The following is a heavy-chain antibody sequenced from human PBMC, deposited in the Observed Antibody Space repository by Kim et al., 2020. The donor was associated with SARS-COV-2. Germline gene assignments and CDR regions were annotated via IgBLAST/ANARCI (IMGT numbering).Heavy chain of an antibody. V-gene: IGHV3-21*01. Sequence: GGSLRLSCAASGFTFSSYSMNWVRQAPGKGLEWVSSISSSSSYIYYADSVKGRFTISRDNAKNSLYLQMNSLRAEDTAVYYCARVHRGYDVGGGMDVWGQGTTVTVSS. CDR2: ISSSSSYI. CDR1: GFTFSSYS. J-gene: IGHJ6*02. D-gene: IGHD5-12*01. CDR3: ARVHRGYDVGGGMDV.